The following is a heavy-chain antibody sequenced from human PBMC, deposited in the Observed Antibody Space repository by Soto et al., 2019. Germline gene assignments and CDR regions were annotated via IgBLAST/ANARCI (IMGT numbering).Heavy chain of an antibody. D-gene: IGHD7-27*01. CDR2: IYYSGST. CDR1: GGSISSGGYY. Sequence: QVQLQESGPGLMKPSQTLSLTCTVSGGSISSGGYYWSWIRQHPGKGLEWIGYIYYSGSTYYNPSLKSRVTISVDTSKNQFSLKLSSVTAADTAVYYCARVVGREPHYLGWFDPWGQGTLVTVSS. J-gene: IGHJ5*02. V-gene: IGHV4-31*03. CDR3: ARVVGREPHYLGWFDP.